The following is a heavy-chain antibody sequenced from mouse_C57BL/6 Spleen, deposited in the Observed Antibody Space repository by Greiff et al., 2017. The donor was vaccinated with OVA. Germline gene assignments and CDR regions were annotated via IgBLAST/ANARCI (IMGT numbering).Heavy chain of an antibody. V-gene: IGHV1-54*01. CDR2: INPGSGGT. CDR1: GYAFTNYL. D-gene: IGHD1-1*01. J-gene: IGHJ2*01. CDR3: ARRGTTVGVPFDY. Sequence: VQRVESGAELVRPGTSVKVSCKASGYAFTNYLIEWVKQRPGQGLEWIGVINPGSGGTNYNEKFKGKATLTADKSSSTAYMQLSSLTSEDSAVYYGARRGTTVGVPFDYWGQGTTLTVSS.